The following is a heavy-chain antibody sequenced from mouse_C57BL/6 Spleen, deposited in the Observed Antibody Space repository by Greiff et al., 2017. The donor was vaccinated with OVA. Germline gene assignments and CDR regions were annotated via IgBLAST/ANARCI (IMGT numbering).Heavy chain of an antibody. V-gene: IGHV1-52*01. CDR2: IDPSDSET. CDR3: ARNYYKYFDV. Sequence: QVQLQQPGAELVRPGSSVKLSCKASGYTFTSYWMHWVKQRPIQGLEWIGNIDPSDSETNYNQKFKDKATLTVDKSSSTAYLKLSSLTSGDSAVYYCARNYYKYFDVWGTGTTVTVSS. CDR1: GYTFTSYW. J-gene: IGHJ1*03. D-gene: IGHD2-12*01.